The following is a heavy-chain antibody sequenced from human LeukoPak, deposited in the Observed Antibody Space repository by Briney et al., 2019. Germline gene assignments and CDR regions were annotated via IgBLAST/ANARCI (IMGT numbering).Heavy chain of an antibody. Sequence: SETLSLTCAVYGGSFSGYYWSWIRQPPGKGLEWIGEINHRGSTNYNPSLKSRVTISVDTSKNQFSLKLSSVTAADTAVYYCARDLYGAWFDPWGQGTLVTVSS. CDR1: GGSFSGYY. J-gene: IGHJ5*02. CDR3: ARDLYGAWFDP. D-gene: IGHD4-17*01. V-gene: IGHV4-34*01. CDR2: INHRGST.